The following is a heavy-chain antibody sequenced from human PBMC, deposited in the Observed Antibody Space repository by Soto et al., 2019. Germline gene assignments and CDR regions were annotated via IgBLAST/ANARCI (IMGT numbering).Heavy chain of an antibody. D-gene: IGHD6-13*01. V-gene: IGHV4-30-4*01. J-gene: IGHJ4*02. Sequence: SETLSLTCTVSCGSISSGDYYWSWIRQPPGKGLEWIGYIYYSGSTYYNPSLKSRVTISVDTSKNQFSLKLSSVTAADTAVYYCARANIAAATIDYWGQGTLVTVSS. CDR3: ARANIAAATIDY. CDR1: CGSISSGDYY. CDR2: IYYSGST.